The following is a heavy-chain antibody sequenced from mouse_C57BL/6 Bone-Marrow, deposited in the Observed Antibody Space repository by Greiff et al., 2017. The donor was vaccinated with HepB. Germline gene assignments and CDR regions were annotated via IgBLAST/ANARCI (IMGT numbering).Heavy chain of an antibody. CDR2: ISSGSSTI. CDR3: ARIDYLFAY. Sequence: DVMLVESGGGLVKPGGSLKLSCAASGFTFSDYGMHWVRQAPEKGLEWVAYISSGSSTIYYADTVKGRFTISRVNAKNTLFLQMTSLRSEDTAMYYCARIDYLFAYWGQGTLVTVSA. J-gene: IGHJ3*01. V-gene: IGHV5-17*01. CDR1: GFTFSDYG. D-gene: IGHD2-4*01.